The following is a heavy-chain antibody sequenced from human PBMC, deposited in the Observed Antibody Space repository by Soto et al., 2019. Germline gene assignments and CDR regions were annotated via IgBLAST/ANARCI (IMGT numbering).Heavy chain of an antibody. CDR1: GYTFTNYG. CDR3: ARMIASSLDY. CDR2: ITTYNGNT. V-gene: IGHV1-18*04. J-gene: IGHJ4*02. Sequence: QVQLVQSGGEVKKPGASVKVSCKASGYTFTNYGISWVRQAPGQGLEWMGWITTYNGNTSYSQKVQGRVTMTTDTSTTAAYMELGSLGSDDTAVYYCARMIASSLDYWGQGTLVTVSS. D-gene: IGHD2-21*01.